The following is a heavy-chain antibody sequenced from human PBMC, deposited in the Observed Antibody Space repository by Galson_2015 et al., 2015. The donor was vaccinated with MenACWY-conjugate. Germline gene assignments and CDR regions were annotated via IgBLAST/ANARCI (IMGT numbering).Heavy chain of an antibody. CDR3: ARGGGYSYGHIDY. D-gene: IGHD5-18*01. CDR1: GFTLTSYW. CDR2: INWDGSTT. J-gene: IGHJ4*02. V-gene: IGHV3-74*01. Sequence: SLRLSCAASGFTLTSYWMHWVRQAPGKGLVWVSHINWDGSTTSHADSVKGRFSISRDNAKNTPYLQMNSLTAEDTAVYYCARGGGYSYGHIDYWGQGALVTVSS.